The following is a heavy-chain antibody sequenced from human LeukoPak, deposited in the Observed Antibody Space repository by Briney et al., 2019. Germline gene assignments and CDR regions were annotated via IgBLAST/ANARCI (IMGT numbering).Heavy chain of an antibody. J-gene: IGHJ3*02. CDR2: IYHSGTT. V-gene: IGHV4-28*03. Sequence: SDTLSLTCAVSGYSITSSSWWGWIRQPPGKGLEWIGYIYHSGTTYYNPSLKSRVTISVDTSKNQFSLKLSSVTAADTAVYYCARVPAHCSGGSCYSRAFDIWGQGTMVTVSS. CDR3: ARVPAHCSGGSCYSRAFDI. CDR1: GYSITSSSW. D-gene: IGHD2-15*01.